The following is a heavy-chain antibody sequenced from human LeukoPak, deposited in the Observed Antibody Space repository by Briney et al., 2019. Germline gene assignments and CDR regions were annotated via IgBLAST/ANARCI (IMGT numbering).Heavy chain of an antibody. CDR1: GFTFSSHA. CDR3: AKVYSGYDRFDY. V-gene: IGHV3-23*01. J-gene: IGHJ4*02. D-gene: IGHD5-12*01. Sequence: GGSLRLSCAATGFTFSSHAMRWVRQAPGKGLEWVSVICSGGSSTYYADSVRGRFSISRDNSKNTLYLQMNSLRAEDTAVYYCAKVYSGYDRFDYWGQGTLVSVSS. CDR2: ICSGGSST.